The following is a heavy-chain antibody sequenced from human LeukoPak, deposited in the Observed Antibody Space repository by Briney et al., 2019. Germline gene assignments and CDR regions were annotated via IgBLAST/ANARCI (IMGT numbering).Heavy chain of an antibody. Sequence: SETLSLTCTVSGGSISSSSYYWGWIRQLPGKGLEWIGSIYYSGSTYYNPSLKSRVTISVDTSKNQFSLKLSSVTAADTAVYYCARSLRGYSYGWYFFDYWGQGTLVTVSS. V-gene: IGHV4-39*01. CDR2: IYYSGST. D-gene: IGHD5-18*01. J-gene: IGHJ4*02. CDR3: ARSLRGYSYGWYFFDY. CDR1: GGSISSSSYY.